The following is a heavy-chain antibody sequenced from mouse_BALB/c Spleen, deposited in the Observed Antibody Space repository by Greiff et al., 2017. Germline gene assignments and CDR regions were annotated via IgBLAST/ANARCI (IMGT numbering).Heavy chain of an antibody. CDR3: ARDDRYGYYASYAMDY. J-gene: IGHJ4*01. D-gene: IGHD2-3*01. CDR2: IWAGGST. V-gene: IGHV2-9*02. CDR1: GFSLTSYG. Sequence: VQLQQSGPGLVAPSQSLSITCTVSGFSLTSYGVHWVRQPPGKGLEWLGVIWAGGSTNYNSALMSRLSISKDNSKSQVFLKMNSLQTDDTAMYYGARDDRYGYYASYAMDYWGQGTSVTVSS.